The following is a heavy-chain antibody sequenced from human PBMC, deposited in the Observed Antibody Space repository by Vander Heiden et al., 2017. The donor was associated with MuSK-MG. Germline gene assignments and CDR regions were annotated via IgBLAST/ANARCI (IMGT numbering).Heavy chain of an antibody. D-gene: IGHD6-6*01. CDR2: ISYDGSNK. CDR1: GFTFSSYA. J-gene: IGHJ4*02. V-gene: IGHV3-30*04. CDR3: ASSWGSSSVGFDY. Sequence: QVQLVESGGGVVQPGRSLRLSCAASGFTFSSYAMHWVRQAPGKGLEWVAVISYDGSNKYYADSVKGRFTISRDNSKNTLYLQMNSLRAEDTAVYYCASSWGSSSVGFDYWGQGTLVTVSS.